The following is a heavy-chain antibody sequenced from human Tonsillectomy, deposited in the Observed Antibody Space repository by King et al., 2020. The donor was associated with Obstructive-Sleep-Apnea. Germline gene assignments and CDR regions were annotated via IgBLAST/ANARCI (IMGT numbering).Heavy chain of an antibody. Sequence: VPLQESGPGLVKPSETLSLTCTVSGGSISSYYWSWIRQPPGKGLEWIGYIYYSGSTNYNPSLKSRVTISVDTSKNQFSLKLSSVTAADTAVYYCARVLYGDYALVDYWGQGTLVTVSS. D-gene: IGHD4-17*01. V-gene: IGHV4-59*01. J-gene: IGHJ4*02. CDR3: ARVLYGDYALVDY. CDR1: GGSISSYY. CDR2: IYYSGST.